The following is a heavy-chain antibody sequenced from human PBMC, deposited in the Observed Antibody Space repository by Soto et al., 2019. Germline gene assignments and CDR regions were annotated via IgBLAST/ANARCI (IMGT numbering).Heavy chain of an antibody. Sequence: QVQLQQWGAGLLKPSETLSLTCAVYGGSFSGYYWSWIRQPPGKGLEWIGEINHSGSTNYNPSLKSRVTISVDTSKNQFSLKLSSVTAADTAVYYCARGPYCSGGSRYRRRSYFDYWGQGTLVTVSS. CDR2: INHSGST. D-gene: IGHD2-15*01. J-gene: IGHJ4*02. V-gene: IGHV4-34*01. CDR1: GGSFSGYY. CDR3: ARGPYCSGGSRYRRRSYFDY.